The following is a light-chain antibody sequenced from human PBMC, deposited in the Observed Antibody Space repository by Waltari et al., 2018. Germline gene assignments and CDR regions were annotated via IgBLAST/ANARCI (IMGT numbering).Light chain of an antibody. V-gene: IGKV3-20*01. CDR3: QQYGSPPIT. CDR1: QSVSSSY. CDR2: GAS. Sequence: IVLTQSPGTLSLSPGERATLSCRASQSVSSSYLAWYQQKPGQAPRLLIYGASSRATGIPDRFSGSGSGTDFTLTISRLEPEDFAVYYCQQYGSPPITFGGGTKVEIK. J-gene: IGKJ4*01.